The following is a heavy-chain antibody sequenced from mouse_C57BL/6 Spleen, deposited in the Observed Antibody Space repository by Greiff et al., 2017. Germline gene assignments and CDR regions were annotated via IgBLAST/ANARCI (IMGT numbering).Heavy chain of an antibody. Sequence: DVHLVESGAELVKPGASVKLSCTASGFNIKDYYMHWVKQRTEQGLEWIGRIDPEDGETKYAPKFQGKATITADTSSNTAYLQLSSLTSEDTAVYYCARTYDGYPCYFDYWGQGTTLTVSS. CDR3: ARTYDGYPCYFDY. D-gene: IGHD2-3*01. J-gene: IGHJ2*01. CDR2: IDPEDGET. CDR1: GFNIKDYY. V-gene: IGHV14-2*01.